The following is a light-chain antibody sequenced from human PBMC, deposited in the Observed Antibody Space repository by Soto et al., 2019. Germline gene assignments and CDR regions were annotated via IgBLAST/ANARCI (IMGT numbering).Light chain of an antibody. J-gene: IGKJ1*01. CDR3: QQFGTSLTWT. CDR1: QSVSSPY. CDR2: GAS. Sequence: EIVLTQSPGTLSLSPGERATLSCRASQSVSSPYLAWYQQKPGQAPRLLIYGASTRATGIPDRFSGSGSGTHFTLTIIRLEPEDGAVYYCQQFGTSLTWTFGQGTKVEIK. V-gene: IGKV3-20*01.